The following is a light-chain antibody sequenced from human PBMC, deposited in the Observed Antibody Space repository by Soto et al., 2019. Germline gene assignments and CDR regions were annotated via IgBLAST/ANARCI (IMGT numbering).Light chain of an antibody. CDR2: GTS. J-gene: IGKJ4*01. V-gene: IGKV1-39*01. CDR3: QQSDSTPLT. Sequence: DIQMTQSPSSVSASVGDRVTITFRASQSIGRFLNWFQQKPGEAPKLLVYGTSNLHSGVPSRFSGSGSETEFTLTSSSLQLEDFGMCYCQQSDSTPLTFGGGTRVE. CDR1: QSIGRF.